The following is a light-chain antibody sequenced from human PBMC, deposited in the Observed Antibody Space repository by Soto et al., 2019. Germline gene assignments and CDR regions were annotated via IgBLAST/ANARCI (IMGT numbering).Light chain of an antibody. V-gene: IGKV3-15*01. J-gene: IGKJ1*01. CDR2: GAS. Sequence: EIVMTQSPATLSVSPGERATLSCRASQSISSNLAWYQQRPGQAPRLLIYGASTRATGIPARFSGSGSGTDFTLTISRLEPEDYAVYCCQQYGRSPWTFGQGTKVDI. CDR1: QSISSN. CDR3: QQYGRSPWT.